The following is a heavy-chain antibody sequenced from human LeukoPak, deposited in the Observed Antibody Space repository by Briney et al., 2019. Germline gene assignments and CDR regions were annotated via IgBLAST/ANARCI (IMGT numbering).Heavy chain of an antibody. D-gene: IGHD3-10*01. CDR3: ARESPIIWFGESTRFDALDI. Sequence: GASVKVSCKASGYTFTGYYMHWVPQAPGQELEWMGWIDPNSGGTNYAQKFQGRVTMTRDTSISTAYMELSRLRSDDTAVYYCARESPIIWFGESTRFDALDIWGQGTMVTVSS. CDR2: IDPNSGGT. V-gene: IGHV1-2*02. J-gene: IGHJ3*02. CDR1: GYTFTGYY.